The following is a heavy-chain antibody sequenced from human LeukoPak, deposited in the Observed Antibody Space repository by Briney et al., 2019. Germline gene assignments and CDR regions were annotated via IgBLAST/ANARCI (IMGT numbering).Heavy chain of an antibody. CDR2: IIPIFGTA. V-gene: IGHV1-69*06. Sequence: ASVKVSCKASGGTFSSYAISWVRQAPGQGFEWMGGIIPIFGTANYAQKFQGRVTITADKSTSTAYMELSSLRSEDTAVYYCASTIACTNGVCFNFDYWGQGTLVTVSS. J-gene: IGHJ4*02. D-gene: IGHD2-8*01. CDR1: GGTFSSYA. CDR3: ASTIACTNGVCFNFDY.